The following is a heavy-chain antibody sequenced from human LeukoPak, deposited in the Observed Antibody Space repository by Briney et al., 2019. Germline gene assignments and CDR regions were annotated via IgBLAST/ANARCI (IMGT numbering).Heavy chain of an antibody. J-gene: IGHJ4*02. CDR2: IYYSGST. Sequence: SETLSLTCTVSGASISGYYWSWIRQPPGKGLEWIEYIYYSGSTNYNPSLKSRVTISVDTSKNQFSLKLGSVTAADTSVYYCARGDGYNRYWGQGTLVTVSS. CDR1: GASISGYY. V-gene: IGHV4-59*01. CDR3: ARGDGYNRY. D-gene: IGHD5-24*01.